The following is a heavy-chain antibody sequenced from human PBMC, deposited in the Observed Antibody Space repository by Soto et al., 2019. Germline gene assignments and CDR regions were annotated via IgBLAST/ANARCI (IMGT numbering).Heavy chain of an antibody. D-gene: IGHD3-3*01. V-gene: IGHV3-23*01. J-gene: IGHJ4*02. CDR3: ATSTIFGVVTDY. CDR2: ISGSGGST. Sequence: EVQLLESGGGLVQPGGSLRLSCAASGFTFSSYAMSWVRQAPGKGLEWVSAISGSGGSTYYADSVKGRFTISRDNSKNTLYLHMNSLRAEDTAVYYCATSTIFGVVTDYWGQGTLVTVSS. CDR1: GFTFSSYA.